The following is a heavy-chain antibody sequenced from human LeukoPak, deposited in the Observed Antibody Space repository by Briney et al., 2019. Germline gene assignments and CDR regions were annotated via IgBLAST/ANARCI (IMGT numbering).Heavy chain of an antibody. CDR3: AKAWFGELENYYFDY. V-gene: IGHV3-23*01. CDR2: ISGSGGST. D-gene: IGHD3-10*01. J-gene: IGHJ4*02. Sequence: PGGSLRLSCAASGFTFSSYAMSWVRQAPGKGLEWVSAISGSGGSTYYADSVKGRFTISRDNSKNMLYLQMNSLRAEDTAVYYCAKAWFGELENYYFDYWGQGTLVTVSS. CDR1: GFTFSSYA.